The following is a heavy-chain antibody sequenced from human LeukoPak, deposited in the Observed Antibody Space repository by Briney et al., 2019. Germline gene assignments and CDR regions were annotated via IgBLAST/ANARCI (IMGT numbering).Heavy chain of an antibody. CDR1: GGSISSYY. CDR3: ARDGGVAYCGGDCFGY. CDR2: IYYSGST. J-gene: IGHJ4*02. V-gene: IGHV4-59*01. Sequence: SETLSLTCTVSGGSISSYYWSWIRQPPGKGLEWIGYIYYSGSTNYNPSLKSRVTISVDTSKNQFSLKLSSVTAADTAVYYCARDGGVAYCGGDCFGYWGQGTLVTVSS. D-gene: IGHD2-21*01.